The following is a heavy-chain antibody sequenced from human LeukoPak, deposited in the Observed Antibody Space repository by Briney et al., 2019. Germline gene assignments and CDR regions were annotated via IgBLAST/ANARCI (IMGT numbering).Heavy chain of an antibody. CDR2: INPTGGTT. CDR3: AEGGRYGDNDY. J-gene: IGHJ4*02. Sequence: GGSLRLSCAASGFTFSSYGMTWVRQAPGKGLEWVSTINPTGGTTYYADSVRGRFIISRDNSKNTLYLQMYSLRAEDTALYYCAEGGRYGDNDYWGQGTLVTVSS. CDR1: GFTFSSYG. V-gene: IGHV3-23*01. D-gene: IGHD1-26*01.